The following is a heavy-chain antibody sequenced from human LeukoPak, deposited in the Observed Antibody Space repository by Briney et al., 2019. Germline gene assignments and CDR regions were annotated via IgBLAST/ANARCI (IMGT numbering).Heavy chain of an antibody. D-gene: IGHD2-15*01. V-gene: IGHV1-2*02. Sequence: ASVKLSCTATGSTFTGYYMHWGRQAPAHGLELMGWIYPNSGGTNYAQKFQGRGTMTRDTSISTAYMELSRLISDEATVYYCGRDSPSWSGGSFDGDYWGQGTLVTVSS. J-gene: IGHJ4*02. CDR2: IYPNSGGT. CDR1: GSTFTGYY. CDR3: GRDSPSWSGGSFDGDY.